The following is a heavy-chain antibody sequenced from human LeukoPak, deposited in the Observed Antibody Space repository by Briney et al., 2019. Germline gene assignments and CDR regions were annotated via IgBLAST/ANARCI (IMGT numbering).Heavy chain of an antibody. J-gene: IGHJ3*02. CDR2: ISGSGGST. Sequence: GGSLRLSCAVSGFTFSSYAMSWVRQAPGKGLEWVPTISGSGGSTYYADSVKGRFTISRDNSKNTLFLQMNSLRAEDTAVYYCAKAYYYDSSGRAFDIWGQGTMVTVSS. CDR1: GFTFSSYA. V-gene: IGHV3-23*01. D-gene: IGHD3-22*01. CDR3: AKAYYYDSSGRAFDI.